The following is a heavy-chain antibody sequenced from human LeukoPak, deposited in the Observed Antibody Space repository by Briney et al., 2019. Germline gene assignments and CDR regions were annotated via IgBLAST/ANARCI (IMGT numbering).Heavy chain of an antibody. CDR1: EGPVTRYV. V-gene: IGHV1-69*05. J-gene: IGHJ6*03. Sequence: PVNVSYKPSEGPVTRYVIMWVRQAARQEGEGLGGIIPIFGTAKYAQKFQGRVTITTDESTSTAYMELSSLRCEDTAVYYCASSWGSSSEYDYYYYMDVWGKGTTVTVSS. CDR3: ASSWGSSSEYDYYYYMDV. D-gene: IGHD6-13*01. CDR2: IIPIFGTA.